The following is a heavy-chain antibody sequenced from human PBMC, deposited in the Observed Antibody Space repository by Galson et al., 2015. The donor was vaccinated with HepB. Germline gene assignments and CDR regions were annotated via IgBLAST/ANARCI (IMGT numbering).Heavy chain of an antibody. Sequence: SLRLSCAASGFSFSSYTMNWVRQAPGKGLEWVSSIRHPNSYTYYADSVKGRFTISRDNARNSLYLQMNSLRVEDTAVYYCARGNEGFDYWGQGTLASVSS. CDR1: GFSFSSYT. CDR2: IRHPNSYT. D-gene: IGHD1-1*01. CDR3: ARGNEGFDY. J-gene: IGHJ4*02. V-gene: IGHV3-21*01.